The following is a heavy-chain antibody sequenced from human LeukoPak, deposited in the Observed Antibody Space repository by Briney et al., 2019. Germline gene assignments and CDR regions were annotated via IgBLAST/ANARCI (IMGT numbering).Heavy chain of an antibody. CDR1: GFTFSSYA. D-gene: IGHD3-22*01. Sequence: GGSLRLSCAASGFTFSSYAMYWVRQAPGKGLEWVSFISYDGSMEYYADSVQGRFTISRDNSRNTLYLQMNSLTAEDTALYYCARESGYSYAPRFDHWGQGTLVTVSS. V-gene: IGHV3-30-3*01. J-gene: IGHJ4*02. CDR2: ISYDGSME. CDR3: ARESGYSYAPRFDH.